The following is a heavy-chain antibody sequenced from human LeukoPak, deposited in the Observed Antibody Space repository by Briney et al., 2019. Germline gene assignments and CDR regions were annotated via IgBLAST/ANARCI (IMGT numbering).Heavy chain of an antibody. V-gene: IGHV1-69*05. J-gene: IGHJ4*02. D-gene: IGHD3-22*01. CDR3: ARGKDYYDSSGYYEN. CDR2: IIPIFGTA. CDR1: GGTFSSYA. Sequence: SVKVSCKASGGTFSSYAISWVRQAPGQGLEWMGGIIPIFGTANYAQKFQGRVTITTDESTSTAYMELSSLRSEDTAVYYYARGKDYYDSSGYYENWGQGTLVTVSS.